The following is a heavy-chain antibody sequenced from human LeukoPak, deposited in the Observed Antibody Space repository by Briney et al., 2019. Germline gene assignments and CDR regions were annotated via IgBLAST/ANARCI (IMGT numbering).Heavy chain of an antibody. V-gene: IGHV5-10-1*01. CDR2: VDPSDSYT. Sequence: KTGESLRISCKGFGYNFTSYWISWVRQMPGKGLVWMGRVDPSDSYTNYSPSFQGHVTISADKSITTAYLQWSSLKASDTAMYYCARLRDGSIDYWGQGTLVTVSS. CDR3: ARLRDGSIDY. J-gene: IGHJ4*02. CDR1: GYNFTSYW.